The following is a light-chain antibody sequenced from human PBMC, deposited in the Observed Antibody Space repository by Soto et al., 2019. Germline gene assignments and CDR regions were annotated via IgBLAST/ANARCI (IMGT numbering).Light chain of an antibody. CDR1: QSVSSSY. CDR2: DTS. V-gene: IGKV3-20*01. Sequence: EIVLTQSPGTLSLSPGERATLSCRASQSVSSSYLAWYQQKPGQAPRLLIYDTSTRATGIPARFSGSGSGTEFTLTISRLEPEDFAVYYCQQYGSSPSITFGQGTRLEIK. CDR3: QQYGSSPSIT. J-gene: IGKJ5*01.